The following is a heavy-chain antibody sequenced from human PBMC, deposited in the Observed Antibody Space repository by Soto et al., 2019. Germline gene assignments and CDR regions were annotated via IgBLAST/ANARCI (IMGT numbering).Heavy chain of an antibody. CDR1: GGSISSYY. CDR3: ARGTFGVVKD. J-gene: IGHJ4*02. D-gene: IGHD3-3*01. V-gene: IGHV4-59*01. CDR2: MYYSGST. Sequence: QVQLQESGPGLVKPSETLSLTCTVSGGSISSYYWSWIRQPPGKGLEWIGYMYYSGSTNYNPSLKSRVTISIHTSRNQFSLKLSSVSAADTAVYYCARGTFGVVKDWGQGTLVTDSS.